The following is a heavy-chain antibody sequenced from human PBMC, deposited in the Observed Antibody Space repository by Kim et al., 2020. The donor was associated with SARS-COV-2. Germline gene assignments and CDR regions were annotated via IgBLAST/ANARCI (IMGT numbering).Heavy chain of an antibody. Sequence: ASVKFSCKASGYTFTSYAMHWVRQAPGQRLEWMGWINAGNGNTKYSQKFQGRVTITRDTSASTAYMELSSLRSEDTAVYYCASGGYYYGSGSYYALSYYYGMDVWGQGTTVTVSS. CDR2: INAGNGNT. D-gene: IGHD3-10*01. V-gene: IGHV1-3*01. J-gene: IGHJ6*02. CDR3: ASGGYYYGSGSYYALSYYYGMDV. CDR1: GYTFTSYA.